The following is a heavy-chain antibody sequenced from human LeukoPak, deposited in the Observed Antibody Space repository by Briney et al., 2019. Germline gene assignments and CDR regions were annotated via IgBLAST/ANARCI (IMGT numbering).Heavy chain of an antibody. CDR3: ARGGFYRYSGTSGDY. CDR2: IRQDGSET. J-gene: IGHJ4*02. V-gene: IGHV3-7*01. D-gene: IGHD1-26*01. Sequence: GSLRLSCAAFGFIFSNYWMQWVRQAPGKGLEWVANIRQDGSETYYVDSVKGRFTISRDNAKNSLYLQMNSLRAEDTAVYYCARGGFYRYSGTSGDYWGQGSQVTVSS. CDR1: GFIFSNYW.